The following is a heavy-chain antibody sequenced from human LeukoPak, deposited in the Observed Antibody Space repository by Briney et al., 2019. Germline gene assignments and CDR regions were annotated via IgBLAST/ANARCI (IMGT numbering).Heavy chain of an antibody. J-gene: IGHJ3*02. CDR3: ARGYHDILTGQEAFDI. V-gene: IGHV4-34*01. Sequence: PSETLSLTCAVYGGSFSGYYWSWIRQPPGKGLEWIGEINHSGSTNYNPSLKSRVTISVDTSKNQFSLKLSSVTAADTAVYYCARGYHDILTGQEAFDIWGQGTMVTVSS. CDR2: INHSGST. D-gene: IGHD3-9*01. CDR1: GGSFSGYY.